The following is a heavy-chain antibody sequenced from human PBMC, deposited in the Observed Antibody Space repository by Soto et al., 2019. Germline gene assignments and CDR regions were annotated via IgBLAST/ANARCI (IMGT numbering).Heavy chain of an antibody. CDR3: AKDPNILTGYYNIEPH. Sequence: GGSLRLSCAASGFTFSSYAMSWVRQAPGKGLEWVSAISGSGGSTYYADSVKGRFTISRDNSKNTLYLQMNSLRAEDTAVYYCAKDPNILTGYYNIEPHWGQGTLVTVSS. D-gene: IGHD3-9*01. J-gene: IGHJ4*02. CDR2: ISGSGGST. CDR1: GFTFSSYA. V-gene: IGHV3-23*01.